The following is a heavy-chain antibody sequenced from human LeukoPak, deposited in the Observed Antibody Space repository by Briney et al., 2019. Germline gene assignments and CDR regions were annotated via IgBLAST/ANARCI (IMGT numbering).Heavy chain of an antibody. CDR2: IYSGGST. J-gene: IGHJ4*02. V-gene: IGHV3-53*01. CDR1: GFTVSTKY. D-gene: IGHD5-24*01. CDR3: ARDGEMATITGY. Sequence: GGSLRLSCAASGFTVSTKYMSWVRQAPGKGLEWVSVIYSGGSTYYADSVKGRFTISRDNSKNTLYLQMNSLRAEDTAVYYCARDGEMATITGYWGQGTLVTVSS.